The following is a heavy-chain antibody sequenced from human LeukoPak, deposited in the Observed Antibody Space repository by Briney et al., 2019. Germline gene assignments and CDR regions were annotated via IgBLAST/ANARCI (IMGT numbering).Heavy chain of an antibody. V-gene: IGHV3-23*01. CDR2: ISGSGSST. J-gene: IGHJ4*02. D-gene: IGHD6-6*01. CDR1: GFTFSSYW. Sequence: GGSLRLSCAASGFTFSSYWMHWVRQAPGKGLEWVSAISGSGSSTYYADSVKGRFTISRDNSKNTLYLQMNSLRAEDTAVYYCAKSGGGISARRNFDYWGQGTLVTVSS. CDR3: AKSGGGISARRNFDY.